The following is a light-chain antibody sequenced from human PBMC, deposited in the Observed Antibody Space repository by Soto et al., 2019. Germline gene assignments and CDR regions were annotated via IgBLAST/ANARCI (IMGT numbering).Light chain of an antibody. J-gene: IGLJ2*01. CDR2: EVS. CDR1: SSDVGAYNY. CDR3: SSSTSTSTLMI. Sequence: QSALTQPPSASGSPGQSVTISCTGTSSDVGAYNYVSWYQQHPGKAPKLMIYEVSKRPSGVPDRFSGSKSGNTASLTISGLQAEDEAIYYCSSSTSTSTLMIFGGGTKVTVL. V-gene: IGLV2-8*01.